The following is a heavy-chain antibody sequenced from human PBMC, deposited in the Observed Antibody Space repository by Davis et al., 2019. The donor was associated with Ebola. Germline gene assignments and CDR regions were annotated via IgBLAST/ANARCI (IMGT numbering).Heavy chain of an antibody. J-gene: IGHJ4*02. Sequence: GESLKISCVASGFTVSSDYMSWVRQAPGKGLEWVSVIYSGGSTYYADSVKGRFTISRYSSENTVFLQMNSLRPDDTAVYYCARDPPQSGGYVWGQGTLVTVSS. V-gene: IGHV3-53*04. CDR2: IYSGGST. CDR1: GFTVSSDY. CDR3: ARDPPQSGGYV. D-gene: IGHD5-12*01.